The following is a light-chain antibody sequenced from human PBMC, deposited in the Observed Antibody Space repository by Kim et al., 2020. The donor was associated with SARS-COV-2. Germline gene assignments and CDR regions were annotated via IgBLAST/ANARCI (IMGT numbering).Light chain of an antibody. CDR1: QDISNF. CDR2: DAS. Sequence: DIQMTKSPSSLSASVGDRVTITCQASQDISNFLNWYQQKPGKAPKLLIYDASNLETGVPSSFSGSGSGTDFTFTISSLQPEDIATYYCQQYDNLPLTFGGGTKVDIK. CDR3: QQYDNLPLT. J-gene: IGKJ4*01. V-gene: IGKV1-33*01.